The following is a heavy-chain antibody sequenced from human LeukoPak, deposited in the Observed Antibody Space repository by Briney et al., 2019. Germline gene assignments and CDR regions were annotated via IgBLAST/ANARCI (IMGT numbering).Heavy chain of an antibody. V-gene: IGHV3-23*01. CDR1: GFTFSSYA. CDR3: AKGDYGGGRGNFDY. Sequence: GGSLRLSCAASGFTFSSYAMSWVRQAPGKGLEWVSAISGSGGSTYYADSVKGRFTISRVNSKNTLYLQMNSLRAEDTAVYYCAKGDYGGGRGNFDYWGQGTLVTVSS. CDR2: ISGSGGST. D-gene: IGHD4-23*01. J-gene: IGHJ4*02.